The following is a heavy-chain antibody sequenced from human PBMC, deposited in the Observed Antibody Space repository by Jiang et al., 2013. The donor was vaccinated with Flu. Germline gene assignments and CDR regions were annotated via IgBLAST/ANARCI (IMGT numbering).Heavy chain of an antibody. D-gene: IGHD2-21*02. CDR2: INHSGST. V-gene: IGHV4-34*01. CDR1: GGSFSGYY. CDR3: ARGDLAYYFDY. J-gene: IGHJ4*02. Sequence: LLKPSETLSLTCAVYGGSFSGYYWSWIRQPPGKGLEWIGEINHSGSTNYNPSLKSRVTISVDTSKNQFSLKLSSVTAADTAVYYCARGDLAYYFDYWGQGTLVTVSS.